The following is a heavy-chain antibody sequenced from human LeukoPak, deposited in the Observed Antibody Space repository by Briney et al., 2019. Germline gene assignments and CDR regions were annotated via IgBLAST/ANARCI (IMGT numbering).Heavy chain of an antibody. CDR3: ARHGGNVDWPETNGFDY. CDR1: GGSISSSSYY. V-gene: IGHV4-39*01. J-gene: IGHJ4*02. D-gene: IGHD2-8*01. CDR2: IYYSGST. Sequence: SETLSLTCTVSGGSISSSSYYWGWIRQPPGKGLEWIGSIYYSGSTYYNPSLKSRVTISVDTSKNQFSLKLSSVTAADTAVYYCARHGGNVDWPETNGFDYWGQGTLVTVSS.